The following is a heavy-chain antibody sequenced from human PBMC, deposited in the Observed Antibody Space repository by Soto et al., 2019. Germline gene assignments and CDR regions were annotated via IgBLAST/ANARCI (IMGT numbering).Heavy chain of an antibody. CDR1: GGSFSGYY. Sequence: SETLSLTCAVYGGSFSGYYWSWIRQPPGKGLEWIGELNHSGSTNYNPSLKSRVTISVDTSKNQFSLKLSSVTAADTAVYYCARVRQWLAKVYFDYWGQGTLVTVSS. V-gene: IGHV4-34*01. D-gene: IGHD6-19*01. CDR2: LNHSGST. CDR3: ARVRQWLAKVYFDY. J-gene: IGHJ4*02.